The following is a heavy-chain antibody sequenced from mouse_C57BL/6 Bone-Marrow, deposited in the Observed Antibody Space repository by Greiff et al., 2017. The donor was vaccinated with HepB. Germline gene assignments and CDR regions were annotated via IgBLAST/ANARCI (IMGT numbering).Heavy chain of an antibody. CDR2: INPSNGGT. V-gene: IGHV1-53*01. J-gene: IGHJ2*01. CDR1: GYTFTSYW. D-gene: IGHD1-1*01. CDR3: ARELLRLYYCDY. Sequence: QVQLQQSGTELVKPGASVKLSCKASGYTFTSYWMHWVKQRPGQGLEWIGNINPSNGGTNYNEKFKSKATLTVDKSSSTAYMQLSSLTSEDSAVYYCARELLRLYYCDYWGKGTTLTVSS.